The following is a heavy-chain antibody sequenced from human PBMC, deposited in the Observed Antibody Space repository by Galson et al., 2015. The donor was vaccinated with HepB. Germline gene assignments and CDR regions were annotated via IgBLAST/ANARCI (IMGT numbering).Heavy chain of an antibody. D-gene: IGHD3-10*01. V-gene: IGHV6-1*01. Sequence: CAISGDSVFSNSAAWNRIRQSPSRGLEWLGRTYYRSKWYNDYAVSVKSRITINPDTSKNQFSLQLNSVTPEDTAVYYCAREGTMVREPLDSVSRYWYFDLWGRGTLVTVSS. CDR2: TYYRSKWYN. CDR3: AREGTMVREPLDSVSRYWYFDL. CDR1: GDSVFSNSAA. J-gene: IGHJ2*01.